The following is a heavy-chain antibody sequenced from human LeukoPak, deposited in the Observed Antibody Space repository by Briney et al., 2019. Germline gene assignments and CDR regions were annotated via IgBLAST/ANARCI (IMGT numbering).Heavy chain of an antibody. Sequence: PSETLSLTCTVSGGSISSYYWSWIRQPAGKGLEWIGRIYTSGSTNYNPSLKSRVTMSVDTSKNQFSLKLSSVTAADTAVYYCARAVYGSGKNYYYYYMDVWGKGTTVTISS. CDR3: ARAVYGSGKNYYYYYMDV. CDR2: IYTSGST. D-gene: IGHD3-10*01. J-gene: IGHJ6*03. V-gene: IGHV4-4*07. CDR1: GGSISSYY.